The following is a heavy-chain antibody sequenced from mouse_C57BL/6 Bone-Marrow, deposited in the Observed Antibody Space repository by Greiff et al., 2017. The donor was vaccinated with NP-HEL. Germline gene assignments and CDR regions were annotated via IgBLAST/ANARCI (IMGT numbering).Heavy chain of an antibody. CDR3: AAAVVATDYYAMDY. J-gene: IGHJ4*01. CDR1: GYTFTSYW. CDR2: IDPSDSYT. Sequence: QVQLQQPGAELVRPGTSVKLSCKASGYTFTSYWMHWVKQRPGQGLEWIGVIDPSDSYTNYNQKFKGKATLTVDKSSSTAYMQLSSLTSEDSAVYYCAAAVVATDYYAMDYWGQGTSVTVSS. D-gene: IGHD1-1*01. V-gene: IGHV1-59*01.